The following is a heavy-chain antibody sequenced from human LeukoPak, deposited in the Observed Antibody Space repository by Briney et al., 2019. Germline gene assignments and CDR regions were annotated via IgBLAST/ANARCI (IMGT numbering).Heavy chain of an antibody. CDR3: AREGQYYDTSGFFDY. V-gene: IGHV1-2*02. CDR2: INPDSGCT. D-gene: IGHD3-22*01. Sequence: ASVTVSCKASGYTFTGYYIHWVRQAPGQGLEWMGWINPDSGCTKYAQKFQGRVTMTRDTSISTAYMELSRLTSDDTAVYYCAREGQYYDTSGFFDYWGQGTLDRVSS. J-gene: IGHJ4*02. CDR1: GYTFTGYY.